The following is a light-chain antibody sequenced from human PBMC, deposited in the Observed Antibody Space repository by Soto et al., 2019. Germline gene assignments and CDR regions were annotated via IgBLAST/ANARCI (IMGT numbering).Light chain of an antibody. CDR2: ANS. V-gene: IGLV1-40*01. CDR3: QSYDSGLSAWV. CDR1: SSNLGAGYD. J-gene: IGLJ3*02. Sequence: QSVLTQPPSVSGAPGQRVTISCSGSSSNLGAGYDVQWYRQFPGTAPKLLIYANSVRPSGVPDRFSGSKSGTSASLAITGLQAEDEADYYCQSYDSGLSAWVFGGGTKLTVL.